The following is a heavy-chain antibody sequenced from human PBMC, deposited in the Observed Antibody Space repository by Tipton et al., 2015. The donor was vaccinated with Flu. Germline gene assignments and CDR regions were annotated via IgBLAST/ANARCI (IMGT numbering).Heavy chain of an antibody. D-gene: IGHD4-17*01. CDR3: ARVGDYTLKD. CDR2: INHSGTT. V-gene: IGHV4-34*01. J-gene: IGHJ4*02. CDR1: GGSFSGYY. Sequence: TLSLTCAVNGGSFSGYYWSWIRQPPGKGLEWVGEINHSGTTNYNPSLTSRVTISADTSKKQFSLRLTSVTAADTAVYYCARVGDYTLKDWGQGTLVTVSS.